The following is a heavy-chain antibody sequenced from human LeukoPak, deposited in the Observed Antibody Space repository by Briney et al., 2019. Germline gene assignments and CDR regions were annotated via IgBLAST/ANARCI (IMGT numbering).Heavy chain of an antibody. CDR3: AREGSSSPYYFDY. D-gene: IGHD6-6*01. J-gene: IGHJ4*02. CDR2: ISYDGSNK. Sequence: PGGSLRLSCAASGFTFSSYAMHWVRQAPGKGLEWVAVISYDGSNKYYADSVKGRFTISRDNSKNTLYLQMNSLRAEDTAVYYCAREGSSSPYYFDYWGQGTLVTVSS. V-gene: IGHV3-30-3*01. CDR1: GFTFSSYA.